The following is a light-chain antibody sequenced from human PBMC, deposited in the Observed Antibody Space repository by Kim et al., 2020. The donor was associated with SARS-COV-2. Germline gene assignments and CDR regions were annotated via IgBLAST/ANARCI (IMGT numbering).Light chain of an antibody. CDR2: EVS. J-gene: IGLJ2*01. Sequence: GQSVTIACTGTSSDVGSYKYVARNQQHPGKAPNLMIYEVSERHAGVPDRFSGSKAGNTASLTVDGRQAEEEADYDCSAYAGSNNVVFGGGTQLTVL. V-gene: IGLV2-8*01. CDR3: SAYAGSNNVV. CDR1: SSDVGSYKY.